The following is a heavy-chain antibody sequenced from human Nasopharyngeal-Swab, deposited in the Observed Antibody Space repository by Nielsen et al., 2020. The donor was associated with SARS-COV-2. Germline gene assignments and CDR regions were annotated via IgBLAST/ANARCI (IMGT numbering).Heavy chain of an antibody. CDR2: INPNSGGT. Sequence: ASVKVSCKASGYTFTGYYMHWVRQAPGQGLEWMGRINPNSGGTNYAQKFQGRVTMTSDTSISTAYMELSRLRSDDTAVYYCARGPYDFWSDLTGPDYWGQGTLVTVSS. D-gene: IGHD3-3*01. CDR1: GYTFTGYY. J-gene: IGHJ4*02. V-gene: IGHV1-2*06. CDR3: ARGPYDFWSDLTGPDY.